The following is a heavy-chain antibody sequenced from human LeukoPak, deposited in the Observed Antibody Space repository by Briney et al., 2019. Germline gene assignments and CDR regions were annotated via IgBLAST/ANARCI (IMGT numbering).Heavy chain of an antibody. J-gene: IGHJ4*02. CDR3: ARELPYSYGPRYFDY. CDR1: GYTFTSYG. D-gene: IGHD5-18*01. CDR2: ISAYNGNT. V-gene: IGHV1-18*01. Sequence: ASVKVSCKASGYTFTSYGISWVRQAPGQGLEWMGWISAYNGNTSYAQKLQGRVTMTTDPSTSTAYMELRSLRSDDTAVYYCARELPYSYGPRYFDYWGQGTLVTVSS.